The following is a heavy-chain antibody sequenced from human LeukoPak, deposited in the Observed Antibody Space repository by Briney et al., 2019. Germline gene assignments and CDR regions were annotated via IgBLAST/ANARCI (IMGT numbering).Heavy chain of an antibody. J-gene: IGHJ4*02. D-gene: IGHD2-2*01. CDR3: ARGRGRYCSSTSCHNYHY. CDR2: INHSGST. V-gene: IGHV4-34*01. Sequence: SETLSLTCAVYGGSFSGYYWSWIRQPPGKGLEWIGEINHSGSTNYNPSLKSRVTISVDTSKNQFSLKLSSVTAADTAVYYCARGRGRYCSSTSCHNYHYWGQGALVTVSS. CDR1: GGSFSGYY.